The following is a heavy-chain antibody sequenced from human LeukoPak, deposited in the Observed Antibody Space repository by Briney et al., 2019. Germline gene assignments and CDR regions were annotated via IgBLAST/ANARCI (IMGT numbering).Heavy chain of an antibody. CDR1: GFTFDGYA. CDR3: AKVRGGQALGHYFDS. J-gene: IGHJ4*02. V-gene: IGHV3-9*01. D-gene: IGHD3-10*01. Sequence: GGSLRLSCAASGFTFDGYAMHWVRQAPGKGLEWVSGISWGSGSIAYADSVKGRFTISRDNAKRSLYLQMNSLRPEDTALYYCAKVRGGQALGHYFDSWGQGTLVTVSS. CDR2: ISWGSGSI.